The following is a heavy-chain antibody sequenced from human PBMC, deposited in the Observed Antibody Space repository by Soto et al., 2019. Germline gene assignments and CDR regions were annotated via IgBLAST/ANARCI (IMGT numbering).Heavy chain of an antibody. CDR2: ISSSSSYI. J-gene: IGHJ4*02. CDR3: ARSTIVAPPSN. V-gene: IGHV3-21*01. CDR1: GFTFSSYS. D-gene: IGHD6-6*01. Sequence: GGSLRLSCAASGFTFSSYSMNWVRQAPGKGLEWVSSISSSSSYIYYADSVKGRFTISRDNSKNTMYLQMDSLRAEDTAVYYCARSTIVAPPSNWGQGALVTVSS.